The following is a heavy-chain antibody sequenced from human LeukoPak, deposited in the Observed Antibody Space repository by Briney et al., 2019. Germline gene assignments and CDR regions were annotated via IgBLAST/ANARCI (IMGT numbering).Heavy chain of an antibody. CDR3: ARDDYYDSSGYLKFDY. Sequence: PGGSLRLSCAASGFTFSRNAMHWVREAPGKGLGWVAVISYDGSNKYYADSVKGRFTISRDNSKNTLYLQMNSLRAEDTAVYYCARDDYYDSSGYLKFDYWGQGTLVTVSS. J-gene: IGHJ4*02. V-gene: IGHV3-30-3*01. CDR1: GFTFSRNA. CDR2: ISYDGSNK. D-gene: IGHD3-22*01.